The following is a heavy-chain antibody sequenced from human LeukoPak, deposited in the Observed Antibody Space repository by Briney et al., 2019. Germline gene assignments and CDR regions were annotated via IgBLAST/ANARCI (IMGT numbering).Heavy chain of an antibody. J-gene: IGHJ5*01. D-gene: IGHD2-2*02. CDR3: ARASHYTIPIDS. Sequence: GGSLRLSCAASGFTFSSYSMNWVCQAPGKGLEWVSCITSSSSYIYYADSVQGRFTMSRDNAKNTVYLQMNSLRAEDTAVYYCARASHYTIPIDSWGQGTLVTVSS. V-gene: IGHV3-21*01. CDR1: GFTFSSYS. CDR2: ITSSSSYI.